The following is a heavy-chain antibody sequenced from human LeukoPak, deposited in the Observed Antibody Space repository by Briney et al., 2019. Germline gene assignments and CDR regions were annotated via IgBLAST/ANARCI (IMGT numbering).Heavy chain of an antibody. CDR3: ARGSYQLLSLDY. J-gene: IGHJ4*02. Sequence: GASVKVSCKTSGYSFIDYYIHWVRQAPGQGLEWMGWINSNSADTNYAQNFQGRVTMARDTSISTAYMELSRLRSDDTAVYYCARGSYQLLSLDYWGQGTLVTVSS. CDR1: GYSFIDYY. CDR2: INSNSADT. D-gene: IGHD2-2*01. V-gene: IGHV1-2*02.